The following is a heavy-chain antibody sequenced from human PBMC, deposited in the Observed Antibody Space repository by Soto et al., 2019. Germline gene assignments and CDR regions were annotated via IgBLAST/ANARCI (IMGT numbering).Heavy chain of an antibody. CDR1: GYTFFTYD. D-gene: IGHD5-12*01. CDR2: ISTYSGDT. CDR3: ARHHGPTTSENWFDP. J-gene: IGHJ5*02. V-gene: IGHV1-18*01. Sequence: ASVKVSCKASGYTFFTYDISWVRQAPGQGLEWMGWISTYSGDTKYAQKFQGRVTMTTDTSTTTAYLELRSLRSDNTAVYYCARHHGPTTSENWFDPWGQGTLVTVSS.